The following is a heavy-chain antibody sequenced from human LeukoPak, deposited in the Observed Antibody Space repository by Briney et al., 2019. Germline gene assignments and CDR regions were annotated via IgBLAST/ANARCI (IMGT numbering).Heavy chain of an antibody. CDR2: IYPGDSDT. D-gene: IGHD3-22*01. J-gene: IGHJ4*02. Sequence: GESLKISCKGSGYSFTSYWIGWVRQMPRKGLEWMGIIYPGDSDTRYSPSFQGQVTISADKSISTAYLQWSSLKASDTAMYYCATLPNYDSSGYYAGYFDYWGQGTLVTVSS. CDR1: GYSFTSYW. CDR3: ATLPNYDSSGYYAGYFDY. V-gene: IGHV5-51*01.